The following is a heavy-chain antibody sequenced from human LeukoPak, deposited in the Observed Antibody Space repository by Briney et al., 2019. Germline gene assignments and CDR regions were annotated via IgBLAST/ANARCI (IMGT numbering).Heavy chain of an antibody. D-gene: IGHD6-13*01. Sequence: KAGGSLRLSCAASGFTFSNAWVSWVRQAPGKGLEWVGRIRSKADGGTTDYAAPVKGRFTVSRDDSKNTLYLQLNSLKTEDTAVYYCTGPYGSRYDYWGQGTLVTVSS. V-gene: IGHV3-15*01. J-gene: IGHJ4*02. CDR3: TGPYGSRYDY. CDR2: IRSKADGGTT. CDR1: GFTFSNAW.